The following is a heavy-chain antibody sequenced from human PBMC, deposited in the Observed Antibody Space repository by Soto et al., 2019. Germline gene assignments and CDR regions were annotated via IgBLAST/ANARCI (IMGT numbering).Heavy chain of an antibody. V-gene: IGHV4-30-2*01. CDR3: AREGDDSGYFDY. CDR1: GGSISSGGYS. J-gene: IGHJ4*01. CDR2: IYHSGST. Sequence: QLQLQESGSGLVKPSQTLSLTCAVSGGSISSGGYSLSWIRQPPGKGLEWIGYIYHSGSTYYNPSIKSRVTRSVDSSKNQFSLKLGSVTAADTAGYYCAREGDDSGYFDYWGNGTLVTVSS. D-gene: IGHD3-10*01.